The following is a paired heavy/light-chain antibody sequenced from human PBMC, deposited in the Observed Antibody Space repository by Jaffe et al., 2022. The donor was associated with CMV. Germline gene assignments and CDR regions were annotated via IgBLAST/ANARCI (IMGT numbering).Heavy chain of an antibody. Sequence: QVQLVQSGAEVKKPGSSVKVSCKASGGTFSSYAISWVRQAPGQGLEWMGGIIPIFGTANYAQKFQGRVTITADESTSTAYMELSSLRSEDTAVYYCARVVGIAAAGPQTGYSWFDPWGQGTLVTVSS. CDR2: IIPIFGTA. CDR1: GGTFSSYA. V-gene: IGHV1-69*01. J-gene: IGHJ5*02. D-gene: IGHD6-13*01. CDR3: ARVVGIAAAGPQTGYSWFDP.
Light chain of an antibody. J-gene: IGKJ1*01. Sequence: EIVMTQSPATLSVSPGERATLSCRASQSVSSNLAWYQQKPGQAPRLLIYGASTRATGIPARFSGSGSGTEFTLTISSLQSEDFAVYYCQQYNNWWTFGQGTKVEIK. CDR2: GAS. V-gene: IGKV3-15*01. CDR3: QQYNNWWT. CDR1: QSVSSN.